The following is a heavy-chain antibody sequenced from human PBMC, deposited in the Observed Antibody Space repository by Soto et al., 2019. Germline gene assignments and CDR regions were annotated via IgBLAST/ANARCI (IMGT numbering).Heavy chain of an antibody. D-gene: IGHD4-17*01. J-gene: IGHJ6*02. CDR2: ISSSSSYI. Sequence: GGSLRLSCAASGFTFSSYSMNWVRQAPGKGLEWVSSISSSSSYIYYADSVKGRFTISRDNAKNSLYLQMNSLRAEDTAVYYCARPLTTVVTPDYGMDVWGQGTTVPVSS. CDR3: ARPLTTVVTPDYGMDV. V-gene: IGHV3-21*01. CDR1: GFTFSSYS.